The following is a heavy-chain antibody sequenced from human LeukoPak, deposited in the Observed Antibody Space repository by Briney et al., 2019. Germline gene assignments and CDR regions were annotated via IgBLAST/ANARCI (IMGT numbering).Heavy chain of an antibody. D-gene: IGHD3-16*01. CDR2: IYHSGST. CDR3: ASTISTPFGAFDI. J-gene: IGHJ3*02. Sequence: SETLSLTCTVSGYSISSGYYWGWIRQPPGKGLEWIGSIYHSGSTYYNPSLKSRVTISVDTSKNQFSLKLSSVTAADTAVYYCASTISTPFGAFDIWGQGTMVTVSS. V-gene: IGHV4-38-2*02. CDR1: GYSISSGYY.